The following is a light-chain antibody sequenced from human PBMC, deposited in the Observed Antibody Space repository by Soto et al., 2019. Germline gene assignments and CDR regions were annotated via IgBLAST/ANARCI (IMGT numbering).Light chain of an antibody. CDR2: DVS. CDR3: QQFYMGWT. Sequence: DIQMTQSPSTLSASVGDRVTITCRASQSVRGSLAWYQQQPGKAPKLLIYDVSNLESGVPSRFSGFGSGTEFTLYISSRQPDDFGTCSCQQFYMGWTFGQGTRVDLK. J-gene: IGKJ1*01. CDR1: QSVRGS. V-gene: IGKV1-5*01.